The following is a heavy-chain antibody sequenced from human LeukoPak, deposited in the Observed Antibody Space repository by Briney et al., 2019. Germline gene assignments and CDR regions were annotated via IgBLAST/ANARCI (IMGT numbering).Heavy chain of an antibody. V-gene: IGHV3-30*18. CDR1: GFTFSSYW. D-gene: IGHD2-21*02. CDR3: AKVHVVVTARDAFDI. Sequence: GGSLRLSCAASGFTFSSYWMTWVRQAPGKGLEWVAVISYDGSNKYYADSVKGRFTISRDNSKNTLYLQMNSLRAEDTAVYYCAKVHVVVTARDAFDIWGQGTMVTVSS. CDR2: ISYDGSNK. J-gene: IGHJ3*02.